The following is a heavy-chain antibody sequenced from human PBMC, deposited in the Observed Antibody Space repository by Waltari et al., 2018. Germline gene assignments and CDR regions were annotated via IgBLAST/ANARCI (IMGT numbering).Heavy chain of an antibody. CDR2: INPNSGGT. J-gene: IGHJ4*02. Sequence: QVQLVQSGAEVKKPGASVKVSCKASGYTFTGYYMHWVRQAPGQGLEWMGWINPNSGGTKYAQKFQGRVTMTRDTSISTAYMELSRLRSDDTAVYYCARVDTAMAVDYWGQGTLVTVSS. CDR1: GYTFTGYY. CDR3: ARVDTAMAVDY. D-gene: IGHD5-18*01. V-gene: IGHV1-2*02.